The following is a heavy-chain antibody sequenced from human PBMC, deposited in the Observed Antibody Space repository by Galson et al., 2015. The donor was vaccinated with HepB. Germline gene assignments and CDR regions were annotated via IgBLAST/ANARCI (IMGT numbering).Heavy chain of an antibody. CDR3: ARDRWYVDY. Sequence: SLRLSCAASGFTFSNFNMSWVRQTPGKGLEWVSSISGDSSYIHYADSVKGRFTISRDNARNSLYLQMNSLRAEDTAVYYCARDRWYVDYWGQGILVIVTS. D-gene: IGHD6-13*01. J-gene: IGHJ4*02. CDR1: GFTFSNFN. V-gene: IGHV3-21*01. CDR2: ISGDSSYI.